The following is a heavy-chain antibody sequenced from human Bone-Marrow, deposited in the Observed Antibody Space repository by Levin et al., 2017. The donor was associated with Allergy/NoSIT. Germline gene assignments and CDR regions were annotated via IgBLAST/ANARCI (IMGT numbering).Heavy chain of an antibody. CDR3: AKDMYYYDSSGYLFDS. V-gene: IGHV3-30*18. CDR2: TSYAGDIK. Sequence: PGGSLRLSCVASGFTFTTFGMHWVRQAPGKGLEWVAITSYAGDIKYYADSVKGRFTISRDNSKNTLYLQMNSLSTEDTAVYYCAKDMYYYDSSGYLFDSWGQGTLVTVSS. J-gene: IGHJ4*02. CDR1: GFTFTTFG. D-gene: IGHD3-22*01.